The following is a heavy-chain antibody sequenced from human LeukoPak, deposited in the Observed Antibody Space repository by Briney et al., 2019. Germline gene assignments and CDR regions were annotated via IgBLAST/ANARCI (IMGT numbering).Heavy chain of an antibody. CDR3: ARERYHYDILTGYYYYFDY. CDR2: IYTSGST. J-gene: IGHJ4*02. Sequence: SETLSLTCTVSGGSISSYYWSWIRQPAGKGLEWIGRIYTSGSTNYNPSLKSRVTMSVDTSKNQFSLKLSSVTAADTAVYYCARERYHYDILTGYYYYFDYWGQGTLVTVSS. CDR1: GGSISSYY. V-gene: IGHV4-4*07. D-gene: IGHD3-9*01.